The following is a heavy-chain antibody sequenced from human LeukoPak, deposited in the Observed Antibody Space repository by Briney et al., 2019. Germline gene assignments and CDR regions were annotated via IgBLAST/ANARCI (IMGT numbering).Heavy chain of an antibody. D-gene: IGHD3-22*01. V-gene: IGHV1-69*05. CDR3: ARGYYYDSSGYYAPVGY. Sequence: ASVKVSCKASGGTFSSYAISWVRQAPGQGLDWRGGIIPIFGTANYAQKFQGRVTITTDESTSTAYMELSSLRSEDTAVYYCARGYYYDSSGYYAPVGYWGQGTLVTVSS. J-gene: IGHJ4*02. CDR2: IIPIFGTA. CDR1: GGTFSSYA.